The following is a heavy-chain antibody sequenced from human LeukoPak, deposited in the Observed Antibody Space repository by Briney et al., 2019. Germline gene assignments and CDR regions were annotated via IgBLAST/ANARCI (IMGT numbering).Heavy chain of an antibody. Sequence: ASVKVSCKASGYTFTGYYMHWVRQAPGQGLEWMGRITPVIDSAKYAQKFQDRITITADTSTGTAYLHLSSLTSEDTAIYYCTRVNLRGGQYNWFDPWGQGTLVTVSS. CDR2: ITPVIDSA. D-gene: IGHD3-16*01. CDR1: GYTFTGYY. CDR3: TRVNLRGGQYNWFDP. V-gene: IGHV1-2*02. J-gene: IGHJ5*02.